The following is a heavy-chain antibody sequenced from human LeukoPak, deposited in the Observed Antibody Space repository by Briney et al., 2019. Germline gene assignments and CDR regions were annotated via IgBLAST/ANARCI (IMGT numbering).Heavy chain of an antibody. D-gene: IGHD2-21*02. J-gene: IGHJ6*03. CDR3: ARVVTASYYYYYMDV. CDR2: INHSGST. CDR1: GGSFSGYY. Sequence: SETLSLTCAVYGGSFSGYYWSWLRQPPGKGLEWIGEINHSGSTNYNPSLKSRVTISVDTSKNQFSLKLSSVTAADTAVYYCARVVTASYYYYYMDVWGKGTTVTVSS. V-gene: IGHV4-34*01.